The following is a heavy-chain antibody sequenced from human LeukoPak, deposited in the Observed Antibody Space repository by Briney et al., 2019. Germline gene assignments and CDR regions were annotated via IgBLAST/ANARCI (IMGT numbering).Heavy chain of an antibody. CDR2: INSDGINT. J-gene: IGHJ4*02. V-gene: IGHV3-74*01. CDR3: AKEGHGD. CDR1: GFTFSNYW. Sequence: GGSLRLSCAASGFTFSNYWMHWVRQAPGKGLVWVSRINSDGINTSYADSVKGRFTISRDNSKNTLYLQMNSLRAEDTAVYYCAKEGHGDWGQGTLVTVSS.